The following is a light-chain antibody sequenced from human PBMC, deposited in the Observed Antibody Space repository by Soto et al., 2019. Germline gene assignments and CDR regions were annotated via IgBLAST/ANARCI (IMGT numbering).Light chain of an antibody. J-gene: IGLJ1*01. Sequence: QSVLTQPPSVSGAPGQRVTISCTGSSSNIGAGFDVHWYQQLPGTAPKLLIYANSNRPSGVPGRFSGSKSVTSASLAITGLQTEDEADYYCQSYDSRLSGSRVFGTGTKVTVL. CDR1: SSNIGAGFD. CDR2: ANS. V-gene: IGLV1-40*01. CDR3: QSYDSRLSGSRV.